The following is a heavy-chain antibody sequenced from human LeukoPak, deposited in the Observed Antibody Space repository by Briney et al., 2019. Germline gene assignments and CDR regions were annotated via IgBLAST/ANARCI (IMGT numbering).Heavy chain of an antibody. V-gene: IGHV3-11*04. CDR1: GFTFSDYY. J-gene: IGHJ5*02. CDR3: ARGYRWVYEVVPAAIGHWFDP. CDR2: ISSSGSTI. D-gene: IGHD2-2*01. Sequence: GGSLRLSCAASGFTFSDYYMSWIRQAPGKGLEWVSYISSSGSTIYYADSVKGRFTISRDNAKNSLYLQMNSLRAEDTAVYYCARGYRWVYEVVPAAIGHWFDPWGQGTLVIVSS.